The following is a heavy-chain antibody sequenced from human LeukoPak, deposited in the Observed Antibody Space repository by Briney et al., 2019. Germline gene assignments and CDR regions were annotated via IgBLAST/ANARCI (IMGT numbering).Heavy chain of an antibody. Sequence: ASVKVSCKASGYSFTAFYIHWVRQAPGQGLEWMAWISTYNGNTNYALKVQGRATMTTDTSTSTAYMELRSLRSDDTAVYYCARVLRYDFWSAYYFDYWGQGTLVTVSS. CDR3: ARVLRYDFWSAYYFDY. J-gene: IGHJ4*02. D-gene: IGHD3-3*01. CDR1: GYSFTAFY. V-gene: IGHV1-18*04. CDR2: ISTYNGNT.